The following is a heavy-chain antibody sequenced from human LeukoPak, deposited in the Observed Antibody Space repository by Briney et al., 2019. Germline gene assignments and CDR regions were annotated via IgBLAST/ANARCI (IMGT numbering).Heavy chain of an antibody. J-gene: IGHJ4*02. CDR2: ISGNGVNT. CDR3: AKKSPYGGRDY. V-gene: IGHV3-23*01. CDR1: GFTFSNYA. Sequence: PGGSLRLSCAASGFTFSNYAMSWVRQAPGKGLEWVSAISGNGVNTYYADSVKGRFTISRDNSKNTLYLQVNSLTFEDTAVYYCAKKSPYGGRDYWDQGTLVTVSS. D-gene: IGHD4-23*01.